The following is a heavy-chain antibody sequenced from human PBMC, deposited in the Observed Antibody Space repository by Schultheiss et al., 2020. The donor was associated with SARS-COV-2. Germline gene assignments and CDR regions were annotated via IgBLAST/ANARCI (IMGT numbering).Heavy chain of an antibody. CDR2: INPNSGGT. Sequence: ASEKVSCKASGYTFTSYAMHWVRQAPGQGLEWMGWINPNSGGTNYAQKFQGRVTMTRNTSISTAYMELSSLRSEDTAVYYCARGGTGVWGQGTTVTVSS. D-gene: IGHD3-10*01. V-gene: IGHV1-8*02. CDR1: GYTFTSYA. J-gene: IGHJ6*02. CDR3: ARGGTGV.